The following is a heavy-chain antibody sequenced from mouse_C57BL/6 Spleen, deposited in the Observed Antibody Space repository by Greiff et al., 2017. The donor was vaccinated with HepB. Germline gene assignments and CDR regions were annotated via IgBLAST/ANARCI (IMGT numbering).Heavy chain of an antibody. CDR1: GFNIKDYY. Sequence: VQLQQSGAELVRPGASVKLSCTASGFNIKDYYMHWVKQRPEQGLEWIGRIDPEDGDTEYAPQFQGKATMTADTSSNTAYLQLSSLTSEDTAVYYCTSGDDGYYYAMDYWGQGTSVTVSS. CDR3: TSGDDGYYYAMDY. V-gene: IGHV14-1*01. D-gene: IGHD1-1*01. J-gene: IGHJ4*01. CDR2: IDPEDGDT.